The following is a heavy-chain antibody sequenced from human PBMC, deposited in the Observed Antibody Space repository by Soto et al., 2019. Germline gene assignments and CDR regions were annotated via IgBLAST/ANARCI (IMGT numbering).Heavy chain of an antibody. CDR3: ARDDVEMATISYYYGMDV. J-gene: IGHJ6*02. D-gene: IGHD5-12*01. CDR1: GFMFSNHG. Sequence: GGSLRLSCAASGFMFSNHGMHWVRQAPGKGLEWVAVIWSDGNNRYYADSVKGRFTISRDNSKNTLYLQMNSLRAEDTAVYYCARDDVEMATISYYYGMDVWGQGTTVTVSS. CDR2: IWSDGNNR. V-gene: IGHV3-33*01.